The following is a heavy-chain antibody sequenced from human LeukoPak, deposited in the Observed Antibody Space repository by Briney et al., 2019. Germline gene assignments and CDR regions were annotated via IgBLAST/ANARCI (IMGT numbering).Heavy chain of an antibody. CDR3: VKGGVLTYYFGSGSFDPPDY. V-gene: IGHV3-23*01. CDR2: ISSSGGDT. D-gene: IGHD3-10*01. CDR1: GFMFNRSA. J-gene: IGHJ4*02. Sequence: GGSLRLSCAASGFMFNRSAMNWVRQAPGKGLEWVSGISSSGGDTYFVDSVKGRFTISRDNSRNTLYLQMNSLRAEDTALYYCVKGGVLTYYFGSGSFDPPDYWGQGTLVTVSS.